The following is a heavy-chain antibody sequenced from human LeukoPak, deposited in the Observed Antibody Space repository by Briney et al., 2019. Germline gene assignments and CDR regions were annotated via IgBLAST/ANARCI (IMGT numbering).Heavy chain of an antibody. D-gene: IGHD3-3*01. V-gene: IGHV3-23*01. J-gene: IGHJ4*02. CDR1: GFTFSSYA. CDR3: AKDQRETIFGVVTYYFDY. Sequence: GGSLRLSCAASGFTFSSYAMSWVRQAPGKGLEWVSAFSGSGGSTYYSVSVKGRLTISRDNSKNTLYLQMNSLRAEDTAVYYCAKDQRETIFGVVTYYFDYWGQGTLITVSS. CDR2: FSGSGGST.